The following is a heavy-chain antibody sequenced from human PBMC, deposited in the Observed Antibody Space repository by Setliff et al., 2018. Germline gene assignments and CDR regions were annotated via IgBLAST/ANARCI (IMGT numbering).Heavy chain of an antibody. CDR1: GDSMNSGVYY. V-gene: IGHV4-39*02. Sequence: SETLSLTCKVSGDSMNSGVYYWAWIRQPPGKGLEWIGRIYSGGTTYYNSSLKSRVTISVDTSKKSFSLLLTSVTAADTAVYYCARTGTYRYFDYWGQGTQVTVSS. D-gene: IGHD1-1*01. CDR3: ARTGTYRYFDY. J-gene: IGHJ4*02. CDR2: IYSGGTT.